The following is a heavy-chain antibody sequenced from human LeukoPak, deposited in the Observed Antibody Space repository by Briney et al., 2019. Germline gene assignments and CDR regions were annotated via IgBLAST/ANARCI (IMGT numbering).Heavy chain of an antibody. D-gene: IGHD3-10*01. CDR1: GASISSYY. J-gene: IGHJ4*02. V-gene: IGHV4-59*08. Sequence: SETLSLTCTVSGASISSYYWSWIRQPPGKGLEWIAYMYYTESPNYNPSLKSRVSTSGDSSRNQFSLKLNSVTAADTAVYYCARSYDTNNRQRFNYWGQGILVTVSP. CDR2: MYYTESP. CDR3: ARSYDTNNRQRFNY.